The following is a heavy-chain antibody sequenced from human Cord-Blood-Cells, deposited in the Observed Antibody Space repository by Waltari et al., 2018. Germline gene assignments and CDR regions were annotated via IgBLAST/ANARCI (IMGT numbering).Heavy chain of an antibody. Sequence: QLQLQESGPGLVKPSETLSLTCTVSGGSIGSSSYYWGWIRQSPGKGLEWIGSIYYSGSTYYNPSLKSRVTISVATSKNQFSLKLSSVTAADTAVYYCARRSGYYTDYWGQGTLVTVSS. D-gene: IGHD3-3*01. J-gene: IGHJ4*02. CDR3: ARRSGYYTDY. CDR2: IYYSGST. V-gene: IGHV4-39*01. CDR1: GGSIGSSSYY.